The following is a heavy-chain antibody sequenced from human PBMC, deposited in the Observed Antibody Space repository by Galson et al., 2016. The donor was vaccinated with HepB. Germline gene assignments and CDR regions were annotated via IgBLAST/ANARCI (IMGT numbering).Heavy chain of an antibody. CDR3: ARARHSGSGSGCSGY. Sequence: SLRLSCAASGFTFSSYAMHWVRQAPGKGLEWVAVISYDGSNKYYADSVKGRFTISRDNSKNTLYLQMNSLRAEDTAVYYCARARHSGSGSGCSGYWGQGTLGTVSS. CDR2: ISYDGSNK. V-gene: IGHV3-30*04. CDR1: GFTFSSYA. J-gene: IGHJ4*02. D-gene: IGHD5-12*01.